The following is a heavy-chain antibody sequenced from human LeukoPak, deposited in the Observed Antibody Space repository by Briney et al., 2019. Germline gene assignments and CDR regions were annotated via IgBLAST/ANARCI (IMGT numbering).Heavy chain of an antibody. J-gene: IGHJ3*02. Sequence: ASVKVSCKASGGTFSSYDISWVRQAPGEGLEWMGGIIPIFGTANYAQKFQGRVTIIADEFMSTAYMELSSLRSEDTAVYYCARDLTARGHSYYYDSNGPSDALDIWGPGTMDTVSS. V-gene: IGHV1-69*01. D-gene: IGHD3-22*01. CDR3: ARDLTARGHSYYYDSNGPSDALDI. CDR2: IIPIFGTA. CDR1: GGTFSSYD.